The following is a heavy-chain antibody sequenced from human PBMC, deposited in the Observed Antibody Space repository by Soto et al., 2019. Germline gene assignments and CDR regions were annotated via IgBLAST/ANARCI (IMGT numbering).Heavy chain of an antibody. CDR1: GYTFTSYP. D-gene: IGHD3-22*01. CDR2: INAGNGDT. J-gene: IGHJ4*02. V-gene: IGHV1-3*01. Sequence: ASVKVSCKASGYTFTSYPMHWVRQAPGRRLEWMGWINAGNGDTKYSQKFQGRVTITRDTSASTAYMELSSLRSEDTAVFYCARDWTHYDSSGPGDYWGQGTLVTVSS. CDR3: ARDWTHYDSSGPGDY.